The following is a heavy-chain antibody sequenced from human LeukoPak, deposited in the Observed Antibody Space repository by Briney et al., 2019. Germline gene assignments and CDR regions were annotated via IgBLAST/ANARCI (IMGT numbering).Heavy chain of an antibody. CDR1: GFTFSRYW. CDR2: INNDGSNT. Sequence: GGSVRLSCAASGFTFSRYWMHWVRPAPGKGLVWFSRINNDGSNTNSADSVKGRFTISRDNSKNTLYLQMNSLRAEDTAVYYCARVSRGYDYNYYYGMDVWGKGTTVTVSS. V-gene: IGHV3-74*01. D-gene: IGHD5-12*01. CDR3: ARVSRGYDYNYYYGMDV. J-gene: IGHJ6*04.